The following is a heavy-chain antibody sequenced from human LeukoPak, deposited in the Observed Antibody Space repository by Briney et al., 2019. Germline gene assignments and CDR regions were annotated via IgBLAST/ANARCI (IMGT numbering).Heavy chain of an antibody. J-gene: IGHJ3*02. D-gene: IGHD3-3*01. CDR3: ATQGRSGILGI. CDR1: GFTFSDYY. CDR2: ISSSNRYT. V-gene: IGHV3-11*06. Sequence: PGGSLRLSCAASGFTFSDYYMSWIRQAPGKGLEWVSYISSSNRYTNYADSVKGRFTISRDNAKNSLYLQMNSLRAEDTAVYYCATQGRSGILGIWGQGTMVTVSS.